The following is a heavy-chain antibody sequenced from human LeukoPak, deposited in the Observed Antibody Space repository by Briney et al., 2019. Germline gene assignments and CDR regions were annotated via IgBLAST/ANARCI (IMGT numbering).Heavy chain of an antibody. V-gene: IGHV1-69*06. Sequence: SVKVSCKASGGTFSSYAISWVRQTPGQGLEWMGGIIPIFGTANYAQKFQGRVTITADKSTSTAYMELSSLRSEDTAVYYCARDRDYGSGSPSFDYWGQGTLVTVSS. CDR2: IIPIFGTA. D-gene: IGHD3-10*01. CDR1: GGTFSSYA. CDR3: ARDRDYGSGSPSFDY. J-gene: IGHJ4*02.